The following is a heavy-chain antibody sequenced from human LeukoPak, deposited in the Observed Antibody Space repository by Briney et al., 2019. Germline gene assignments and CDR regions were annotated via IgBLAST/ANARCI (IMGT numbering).Heavy chain of an antibody. J-gene: IGHJ4*02. CDR1: GITFSDFY. Sequence: PGGSLRLSCAASGITFSDFYISWIRQAPGKGLEFISYISNSGSPIYYADSVKGRFTVSRDNAKNSLYLQMNSLRAEDTAVYYCARTSYYDFWRGYYYFDYWGQGTLVTVSS. CDR2: ISNSGSPI. D-gene: IGHD3-3*01. CDR3: ARTSYYDFWRGYYYFDY. V-gene: IGHV3-11*04.